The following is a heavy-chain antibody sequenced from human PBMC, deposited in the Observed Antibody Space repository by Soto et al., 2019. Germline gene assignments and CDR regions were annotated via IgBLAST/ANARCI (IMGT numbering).Heavy chain of an antibody. D-gene: IGHD3-10*01. V-gene: IGHV1-2*04. CDR2: INPNSGGT. J-gene: IGHJ6*03. CDR1: GYTFTGYY. CDR3: ARGDRSGENYYYYYMDV. Sequence: ASVKVSCQASGYTFTGYYMHWVRQAPGQGLEWMGWINPNSGGTNYAQKFQGWVTMTRDTSISTAYMELSRLRSDDTAVYYCARGDRSGENYYYYYMDVWGKGTTVTVSS.